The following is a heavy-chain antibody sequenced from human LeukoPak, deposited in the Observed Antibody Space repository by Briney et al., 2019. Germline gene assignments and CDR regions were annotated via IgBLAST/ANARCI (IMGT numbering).Heavy chain of an antibody. CDR1: GFTFSSYS. J-gene: IGHJ4*02. CDR3: ARDRDYSSSCDY. V-gene: IGHV3-21*01. D-gene: IGHD6-13*01. CDR2: ISSSSSYI. Sequence: GGSLRLSCAASGFTFSSYSMNWVRQAPGKGLEWVSSISSSSSYIYYADSVKGRFTISRDNAKNSLYLQMNSLRAEDMAVYYCARDRDYSSSCDYWGQGTLVTVSS.